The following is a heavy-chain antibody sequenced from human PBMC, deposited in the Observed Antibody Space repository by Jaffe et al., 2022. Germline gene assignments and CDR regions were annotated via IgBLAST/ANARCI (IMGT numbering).Heavy chain of an antibody. CDR2: ISGSGGST. CDR1: GFTFSSYA. Sequence: EVQLLESGGGLVQPGGSLRLSCAASGFTFSSYAMSWVRQAPGKGLEWVSAISGSGGSTYYADSVKGRFTISRDNSKNTLYLQMNSLRAEDTAVYYCAKDFLAVAGSGGYFDYWGQGTLVTVSS. D-gene: IGHD6-19*01. J-gene: IGHJ4*02. V-gene: IGHV3-23*01. CDR3: AKDFLAVAGSGGYFDY.